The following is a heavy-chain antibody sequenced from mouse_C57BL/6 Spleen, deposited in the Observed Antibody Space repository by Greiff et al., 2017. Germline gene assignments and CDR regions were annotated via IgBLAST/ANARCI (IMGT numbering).Heavy chain of an antibody. Sequence: EVQLVESGGDLVKPGGSLKLSCAASGFTFSSYGMSWVRQTPDKRLEWVANISSGGSYTYYPDSVKGRSTISRDKAKNTLYLQLSSLKSEDTAVYYCARLDEEYVDFWGTGTTLTVSS. CDR2: ISSGGSYT. CDR1: GFTFSSYG. CDR3: ARLDEEYVDF. V-gene: IGHV5-6*01. J-gene: IGHJ2*01.